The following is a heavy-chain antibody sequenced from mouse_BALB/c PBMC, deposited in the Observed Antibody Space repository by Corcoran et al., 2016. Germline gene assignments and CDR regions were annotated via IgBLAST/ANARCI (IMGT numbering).Heavy chain of an antibody. CDR2: FNPNNGGP. CDR1: GYTFIEYS. V-gene: IGHV1-18*01. CDR3: GRTKYRYDGFAY. D-gene: IGHD2-14*01. Sequence: EVQLQQSGPELVKPGASVKISCKTSGYTFIEYSIHWVKQSHGKSLEWIGSFNPNNGGPNSNQKFKGKAILTVDKSSSTAYMELRSLTSEDSAVYDCGRTKYRYDGFAYWGQGTLVTVS. J-gene: IGHJ3*01.